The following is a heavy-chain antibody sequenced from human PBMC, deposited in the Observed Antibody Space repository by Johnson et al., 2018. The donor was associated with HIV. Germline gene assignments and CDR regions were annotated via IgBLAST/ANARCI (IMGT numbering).Heavy chain of an antibody. CDR1: GFTFDDYG. CDR3: ARAVRVGATTNSAFDF. CDR2: INWNGGST. V-gene: IGHV3-20*04. J-gene: IGHJ3*01. Sequence: MLLVESGGGLVQPGGSLRLSCAASGFTFDDYGMSWVRQAPGKGLEWVSDINWNGGSTGYADSVKGRFTISRDNAKNTLDLHMNSLRVEDTALYYCARAVRVGATTNSAFDFWGQGTMVTVSS. D-gene: IGHD1-26*01.